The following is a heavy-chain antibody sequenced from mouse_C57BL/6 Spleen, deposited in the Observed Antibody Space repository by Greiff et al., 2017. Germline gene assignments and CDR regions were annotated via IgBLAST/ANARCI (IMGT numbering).Heavy chain of an antibody. CDR1: GFTFSSYA. Sequence: EVMLVESGGGLVKPGGSLKLSCAASGFTFSSYAMSWVRQTPEKRLEWVATISDGGSYTYYPDNVKGRFTISRDNAKNNLYLQMSHLKSEDTAMYYCARESDGGNFDYWGQGTTLTVSS. V-gene: IGHV5-4*01. CDR3: ARESDGGNFDY. J-gene: IGHJ2*01. CDR2: ISDGGSYT.